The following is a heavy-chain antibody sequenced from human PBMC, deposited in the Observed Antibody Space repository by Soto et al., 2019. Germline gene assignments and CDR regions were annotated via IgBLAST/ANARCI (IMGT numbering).Heavy chain of an antibody. Sequence: EVQVVESGGGVVRPGGSLRLSCAASGFTFDDYGMSWVRQVPGKGLEWVSGINWNGGSTGYADSVKGRFTISRDNXKXXLYLQMNSLRAEDTALYYCARAMGYDILTGLFLDYWGQGTLVTVSS. CDR3: ARAMGYDILTGLFLDY. CDR2: INWNGGST. CDR1: GFTFDDYG. J-gene: IGHJ4*02. D-gene: IGHD3-9*01. V-gene: IGHV3-20*04.